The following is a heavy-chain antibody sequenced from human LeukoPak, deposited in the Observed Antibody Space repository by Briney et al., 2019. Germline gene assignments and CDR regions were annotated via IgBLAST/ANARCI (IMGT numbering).Heavy chain of an antibody. CDR2: FDAEDGET. D-gene: IGHD2-8*01. CDR3: ATEGNTKVDEAYYYYYYGMDV. V-gene: IGHV1-24*01. CDR1: GYTLTELS. J-gene: IGHJ6*02. Sequence: GASVKVSCKVSGYTLTELSMHWVRQAPGKGLGWMGGFDAEDGETIYAQKFQGRVTMTEDTSTETAYMELSSLRSEDTAVYYCATEGNTKVDEAYYYYYYGMDVWGQGTTVTVSS.